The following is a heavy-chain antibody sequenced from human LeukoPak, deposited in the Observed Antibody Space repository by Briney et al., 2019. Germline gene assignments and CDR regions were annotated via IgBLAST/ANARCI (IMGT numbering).Heavy chain of an antibody. V-gene: IGHV3-23*01. CDR1: GFNSGSYA. J-gene: IGHJ4*02. CDR2: ISGNAETT. D-gene: IGHD5-24*01. CDR3: AREPRDGYNFI. Sequence: GGSLRLSCAASGFNSGSYAMIWVRQSPGKGLDWVSSISGNAETTYYPDSVKGRFTISRDNSKHTLYLQMNSLRAEDTAVYYCAREPRDGYNFIWGQGTLVTVSS.